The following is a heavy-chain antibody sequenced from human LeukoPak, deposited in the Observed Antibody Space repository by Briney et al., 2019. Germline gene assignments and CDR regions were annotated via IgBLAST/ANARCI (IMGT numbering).Heavy chain of an antibody. CDR1: GFTFSSYS. CDR2: ISSSSSYI. CDR3: ARDWMRLAARPNWFDP. V-gene: IGHV3-21*01. J-gene: IGHJ5*02. D-gene: IGHD6-6*01. Sequence: GGSLRLSCAASGFTFSSYSMNWVRQTPGKGLEWVSSISSSSSYIYYADSVKGRFTISRDNAKNSLYLQMNSLRAEDTAVYYCARDWMRLAARPNWFDPWGQGTLVTVSS.